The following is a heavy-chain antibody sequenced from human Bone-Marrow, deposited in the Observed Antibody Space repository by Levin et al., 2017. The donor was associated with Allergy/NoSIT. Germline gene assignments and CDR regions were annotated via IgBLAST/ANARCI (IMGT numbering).Heavy chain of an antibody. CDR3: AIDYEGNGGAFDH. D-gene: IGHD4-23*01. V-gene: IGHV3-11*01. CDR1: TFSFSDYY. CDR2: ISHTGTTI. Sequence: PGESLKISCAASTFSFSDYYMNWIRQAPGKGLEWVAYISHTGTTIFYADSVKGRFTISRDNAKNSLYLQMNSLRAEDTAVYYCAIDYEGNGGAFDHWGQGTPVTVSS. J-gene: IGHJ5*02.